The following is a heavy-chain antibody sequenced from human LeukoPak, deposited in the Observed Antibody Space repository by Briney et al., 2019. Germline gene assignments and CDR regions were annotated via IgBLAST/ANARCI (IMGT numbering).Heavy chain of an antibody. CDR2: LTGDGNT. D-gene: IGHD1-20*01. J-gene: IGHJ4*02. CDR1: GFTVSSNY. CDR3: AKVKWKLIGYFDY. Sequence: GGSLRLSCAASGFTVSSNYMSWVRQAPGKGLEWVSVLTGDGNTYYADSVKGRFTNSRDDSKNTLFLQMNSLRAEDTAVYFCAKVKWKLIGYFDYWGQGTLVTVSS. V-gene: IGHV3-53*01.